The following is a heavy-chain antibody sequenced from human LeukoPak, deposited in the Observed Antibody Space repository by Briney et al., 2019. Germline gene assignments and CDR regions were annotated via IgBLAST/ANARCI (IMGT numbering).Heavy chain of an antibody. CDR1: GFTVSSND. CDR2: IYSGGST. D-gene: IGHD2-2*01. V-gene: IGHV3-53*01. J-gene: IGHJ6*03. CDR3: ARDGYQLPNYHYHMDV. Sequence: GGSLRLSCAASGFTVSSNDMSWVRQAPGKGLECISVIYSGGSTDYADSVKGRLTISRDNSKNTLYLQMNSLRAEDTAVYYCARDGYQLPNYHYHMDVWGKGTTVTVSS.